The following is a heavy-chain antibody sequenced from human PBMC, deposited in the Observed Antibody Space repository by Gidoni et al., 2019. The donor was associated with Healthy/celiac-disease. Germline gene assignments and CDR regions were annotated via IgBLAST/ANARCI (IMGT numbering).Heavy chain of an antibody. CDR2: INHSGST. J-gene: IGHJ5*02. Sequence: QVQLQQWGAGLLKPSETLSLTCAVDGGSFSGYYWSWIRQPPGKGLGWIGEINHSGSTNYNPSLKSRVTISVDTSKTQFSLKLSSVTAADTAVYYCARGYYYYGSGSYKRGWFDPWGQGTLVTVSS. CDR3: ARGYYYYGSGSYKRGWFDP. V-gene: IGHV4-34*01. D-gene: IGHD3-10*01. CDR1: GGSFSGYY.